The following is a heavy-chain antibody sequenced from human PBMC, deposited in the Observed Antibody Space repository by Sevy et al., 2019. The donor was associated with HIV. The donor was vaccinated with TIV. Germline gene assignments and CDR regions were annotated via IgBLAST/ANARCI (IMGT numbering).Heavy chain of an antibody. J-gene: IGHJ5*02. CDR3: ASAPLESAGWFDP. Sequence: SETLSLTCTVSGYSISSGYYWGWIRQPPGKGLEWIGSIYHSGGTYYNPSLKSRVTISVDTSKNHFSLELSSVTAADTAVYYCASAPLESAGWFDPWGQGTLVTVSS. D-gene: IGHD3-10*01. V-gene: IGHV4-38-2*02. CDR2: IYHSGGT. CDR1: GYSISSGYY.